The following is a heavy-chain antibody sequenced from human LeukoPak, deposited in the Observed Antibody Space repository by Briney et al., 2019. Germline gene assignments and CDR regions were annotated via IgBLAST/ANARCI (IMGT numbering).Heavy chain of an antibody. CDR1: GGSISSYY. V-gene: IGHV4-59*08. CDR3: AATIAARNYYYYGMDV. D-gene: IGHD6-6*01. J-gene: IGHJ6*02. CDR2: IYYSGST. Sequence: PSETLSLTCTVSGGSISSYYWSWIRQPPGKGLEWIGYIYYSGSTNYNPSLKSRVTISVDTSKNQFSLKLSSVTAADTAVYYCAATIAARNYYYYGMDVWSQGTTVTVSS.